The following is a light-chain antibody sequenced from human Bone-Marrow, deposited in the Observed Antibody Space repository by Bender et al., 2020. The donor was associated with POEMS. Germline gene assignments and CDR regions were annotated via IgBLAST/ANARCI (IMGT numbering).Light chain of an antibody. V-gene: IGLV1-44*01. J-gene: IGLJ3*02. CDR2: SND. CDR3: AVWDDSLNGWV. CDR1: SSNIGSNT. Sequence: QSVLTQPPSASGTPGQRVTISCSGGSSNIGSNTVNWYQHLPGTAPKLLIYSNDQRPSGVPDRFSGSRSGTSASLAISGLQSEDEADYYCAVWDDSLNGWVFGGGTKLTVL.